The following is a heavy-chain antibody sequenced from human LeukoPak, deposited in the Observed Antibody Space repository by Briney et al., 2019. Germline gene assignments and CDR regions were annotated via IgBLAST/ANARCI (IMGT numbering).Heavy chain of an antibody. CDR1: GDSVSNNSAA. J-gene: IGHJ4*02. CDR2: TYYRSKWYT. Sequence: SQTLSLTCAISGDSVSNNSAAWNWIRQSPSRGLEWLGRTYYRSKWYTDYAVSVKSRIIINPDTSKNQFSLQLNSVTPEDTAVYYCARETRGYCSGGSCDFDYWGQGTLVTVSS. CDR3: ARETRGYCSGGSCDFDY. D-gene: IGHD2-15*01. V-gene: IGHV6-1*01.